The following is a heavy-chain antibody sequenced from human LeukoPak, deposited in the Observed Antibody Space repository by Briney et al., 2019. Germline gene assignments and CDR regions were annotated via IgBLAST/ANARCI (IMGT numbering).Heavy chain of an antibody. CDR1: GFTFTNYA. CDR3: ARSSLTTVTTAYY. CDR2: ISGSDGTT. V-gene: IGHV3-23*01. D-gene: IGHD4-17*01. J-gene: IGHJ4*02. Sequence: GGSLRLSCAASGFTFTNYAMGWVRQAPGKGLEWVSGISGSDGTTYYADSVKGRFTISRDNSKNTLSLQMNSLRAEDTAVYYCARSSLTTVTTAYYWGQGTLVTVSS.